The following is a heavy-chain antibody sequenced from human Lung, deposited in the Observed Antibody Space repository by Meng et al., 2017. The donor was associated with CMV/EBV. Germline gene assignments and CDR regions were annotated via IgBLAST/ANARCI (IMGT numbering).Heavy chain of an antibody. V-gene: IGHV1-18*01. CDR3: ARDLGGDD. J-gene: IGHJ4*02. CDR2: ISAYNGNT. CDR1: GYTFTSDG. Sequence: QFQLVQSGAGVKKHGASLNVSCKSSGYTFTSDGISCVRQAPVQGLDWMGWISAYNGNTNYAQKLQGRVTMTTDTSTSTAYMELRSLRSDDTAVYYCARDLGGDDWGQGTLVTVSS. D-gene: IGHD3-10*01.